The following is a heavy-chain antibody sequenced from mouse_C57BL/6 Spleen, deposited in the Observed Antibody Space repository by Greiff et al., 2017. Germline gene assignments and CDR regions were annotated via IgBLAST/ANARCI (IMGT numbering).Heavy chain of an antibody. V-gene: IGHV5-9-1*02. CDR3: TRGGDYYGSSYGYFDV. CDR1: GFTFSSYA. Sequence: EVQLVESGEGLVKPGGSLKLSCAASGFTFSSYAMSWVRQTPEKRLEWVAYISSGGDYIYYADTVKGRFTISRDNARNTLYLQMSSLKSEDTAMYYCTRGGDYYGSSYGYFDVWGTGTTVTVSS. J-gene: IGHJ1*03. D-gene: IGHD1-1*01. CDR2: ISSGGDYI.